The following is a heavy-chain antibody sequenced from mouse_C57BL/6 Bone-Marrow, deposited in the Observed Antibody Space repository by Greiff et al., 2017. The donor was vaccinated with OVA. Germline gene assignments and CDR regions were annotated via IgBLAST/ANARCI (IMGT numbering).Heavy chain of an antibody. CDR2: IDPSDSYT. V-gene: IGHV1-69*01. CDR1: GYTFTSYW. Sequence: VQLQQPGAELVMPGASVKLSCKASGYTFTSYWMHWVKQRPGQGLEWIGEIDPSDSYTNYNQKFKGKSTLTVDKSSSTAYMQLRSLNSEDSAVYYYAREVRINTRRFDDWGKGTTLTVSS. D-gene: IGHD1-3*01. J-gene: IGHJ2*01. CDR3: AREVRINTRRFDD.